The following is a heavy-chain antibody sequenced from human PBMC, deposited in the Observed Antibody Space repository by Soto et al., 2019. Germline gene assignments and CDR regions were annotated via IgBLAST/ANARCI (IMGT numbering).Heavy chain of an antibody. Sequence: KTSETLSLTCAVYGGSSSGYYWSWIRQPPGKGLEWIGEINHSGSTNYNPSLKSRVTISVDTSKNQFSLKLSSVTAADTAVYYCARATPGYGSGSPPLYYGMDVWGQGTTVTVSS. D-gene: IGHD3-10*01. CDR1: GGSSSGYY. V-gene: IGHV4-34*01. J-gene: IGHJ6*02. CDR2: INHSGST. CDR3: ARATPGYGSGSPPLYYGMDV.